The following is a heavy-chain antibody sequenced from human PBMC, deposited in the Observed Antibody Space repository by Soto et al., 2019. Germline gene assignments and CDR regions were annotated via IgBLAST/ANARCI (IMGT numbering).Heavy chain of an antibody. Sequence: SETLSLTCTVSGGSISSYYWSWIRQPPGKGLEWIGYIYYSGSTNYNPSLKSRVTISVDTSKNQFSLKLSSVTAADTAVYYCATGRRVYGYCSGGSCYSAFDIWGQGTMVTVSS. CDR1: GGSISSYY. CDR2: IYYSGST. J-gene: IGHJ3*02. V-gene: IGHV4-59*01. CDR3: ATGRRVYGYCSGGSCYSAFDI. D-gene: IGHD2-15*01.